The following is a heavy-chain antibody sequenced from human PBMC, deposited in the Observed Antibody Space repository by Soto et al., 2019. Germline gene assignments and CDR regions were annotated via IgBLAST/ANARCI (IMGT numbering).Heavy chain of an antibody. D-gene: IGHD5-12*01. CDR3: TRRWGYALDI. CDR1: GGSISSYY. CDR2: IYYSGGT. V-gene: IGHV4-59*08. Sequence: QVQLQESGPGLVKPSETLSLTCTVSGGSISSYYWSWIRQPPGKGLEWIGYIYYSGGTNYNPSLKSRVTISVETAKNQFSLKLSSVTVADTSVSHCTRRWGYALDIWCQGLMVTVS. J-gene: IGHJ3*02.